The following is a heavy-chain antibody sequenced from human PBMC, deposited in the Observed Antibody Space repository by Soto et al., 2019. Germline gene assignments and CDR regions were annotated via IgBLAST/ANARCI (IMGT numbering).Heavy chain of an antibody. CDR2: IYYSGST. CDR1: GGSISSYY. Sequence: PSETLSLTCTVSGGSISSYYWSWIRQPPGKGLEWIGYIYYSGSTNYNPSLKSRVTISVDTSKNQFSLKLSSVTAADTAEYYCARAGSVPGATNFGYWGQGTLVTVSS. V-gene: IGHV4-59*01. CDR3: ARAGSVPGATNFGY. J-gene: IGHJ4*02. D-gene: IGHD2-2*01.